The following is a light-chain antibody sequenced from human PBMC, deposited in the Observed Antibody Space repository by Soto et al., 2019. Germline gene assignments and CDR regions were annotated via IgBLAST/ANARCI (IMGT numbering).Light chain of an antibody. V-gene: IGLV2-23*02. Sequence: QSALTQPASVSGSPGQSITISCTGTSSDVWSYNLVSWYQQHPGKAPKLMIYEVSKRPSGVSNRFSGSKSGNTASLTISGLQAEDEADYYCCSYAGSSTLDVFGTGTKLTVL. CDR2: EVS. J-gene: IGLJ1*01. CDR1: SSDVWSYNL. CDR3: CSYAGSSTLDV.